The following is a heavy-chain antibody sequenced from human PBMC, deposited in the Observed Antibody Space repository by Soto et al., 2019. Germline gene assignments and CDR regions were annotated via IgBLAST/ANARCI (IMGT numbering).Heavy chain of an antibody. D-gene: IGHD3-16*02. Sequence: ASVKVSCKASGYTFTSYGISWVRQAPGQGLEWMGWISAYNGNTNYAQKLQGRVTMTTDTSTSTAYMELRSLRSDDTAVYYCARDDLRLGELSSLGGLYYFDYWGQGTLVTVSS. CDR2: ISAYNGNT. CDR3: ARDDLRLGELSSLGGLYYFDY. CDR1: GYTFTSYG. V-gene: IGHV1-18*01. J-gene: IGHJ4*02.